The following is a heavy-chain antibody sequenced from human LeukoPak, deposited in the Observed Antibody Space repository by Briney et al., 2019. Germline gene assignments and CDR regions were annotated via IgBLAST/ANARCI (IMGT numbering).Heavy chain of an antibody. V-gene: IGHV4-31*03. CDR3: ARDHSYYFGSQASTLDV. D-gene: IGHD3-10*01. CDR2: IYYTGSV. J-gene: IGHJ6*02. Sequence: SETLSLTCTISGASISTGGFYWTWIRQPPGEGLEWIGYIYYTGSVDYNASLKSRLTISLDTSKNRFSLKLNSVTAADTAVYYCARDHSYYFGSQASTLDVWGQGTAVNVSS. CDR1: GASISTGGFY.